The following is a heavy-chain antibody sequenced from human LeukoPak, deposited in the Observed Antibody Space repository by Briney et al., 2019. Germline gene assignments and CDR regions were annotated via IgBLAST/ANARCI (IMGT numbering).Heavy chain of an antibody. D-gene: IGHD6-13*01. Sequence: GGSLRLSCAASGFTFSSYDMHWVRQATGKGLEWVSAIGTAGDTYYPGSVKGRFTISRENAKNSLYLQMNSLRAGDTAVYYCACASSHRIAAGGDYWGQGTLVTVSS. J-gene: IGHJ4*02. CDR2: IGTAGDT. CDR3: ACASSHRIAAGGDY. V-gene: IGHV3-13*01. CDR1: GFTFSSYD.